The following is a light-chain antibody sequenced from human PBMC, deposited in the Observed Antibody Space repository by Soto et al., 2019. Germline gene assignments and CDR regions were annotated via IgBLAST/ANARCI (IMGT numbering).Light chain of an antibody. CDR3: QQRSNWPIT. V-gene: IGKV3-11*01. Sequence: DIVLTQSPATLSLSPGERAALSCRASQSVSSYLAGYQQNPGQAPRLLIYDASNRATGIPARFSGSGSGTDFTLTTSSLQPEDFAVYYCQQRSNWPITCGQGTRVEIK. CDR1: QSVSSY. CDR2: DAS. J-gene: IGKJ5*01.